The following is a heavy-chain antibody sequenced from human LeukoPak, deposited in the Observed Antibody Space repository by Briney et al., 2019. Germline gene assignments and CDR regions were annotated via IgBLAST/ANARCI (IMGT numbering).Heavy chain of an antibody. CDR1: GFTFSSYW. CDR3: ARRAYYDSSGFDY. J-gene: IGHJ4*02. Sequence: GGSLRLSCAASGFTFSSYWMHWVRQAPGKGLVWVSRINSDGSSTSYAGSVKGRFTISRDNAKNTLYLQMNSLRAEDTAVYYCARRAYYDSSGFDYWGQGTLVTVSS. D-gene: IGHD3-22*01. CDR2: INSDGSST. V-gene: IGHV3-74*01.